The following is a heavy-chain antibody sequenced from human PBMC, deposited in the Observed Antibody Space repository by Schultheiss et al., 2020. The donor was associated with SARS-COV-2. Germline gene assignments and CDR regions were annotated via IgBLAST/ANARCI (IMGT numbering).Heavy chain of an antibody. V-gene: IGHV4-59*08. D-gene: IGHD3-22*01. CDR3: ARLDLDSGYYPYYYYGMDV. CDR2: IYYSGST. Sequence: SETLSLTCTVSGGSISSYYWSWIRQPPGKGLEWIGYIYYSGSTNYNPSLKSRVTISVDTSKNQFSLKLSSVTAADTAVYYCARLDLDSGYYPYYYYGMDVWGQGTTVTVS. CDR1: GGSISSYY. J-gene: IGHJ6*02.